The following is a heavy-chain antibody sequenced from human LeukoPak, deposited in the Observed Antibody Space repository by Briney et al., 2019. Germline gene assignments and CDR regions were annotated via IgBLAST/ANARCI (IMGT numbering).Heavy chain of an antibody. CDR1: GGSISSGGYS. Sequence: SQTLSLTCAVSGGSISSGGYSWSWIRQPPGKGLEWIGYIYHSGSTYYNPSLKSRVTISVDRSKNQFSLKLSSVTAADTAVYYWAREAVPLNWFAPWAQETLVTVPS. CDR2: IYHSGST. CDR3: AREAVPLNWFAP. D-gene: IGHD2-2*01. V-gene: IGHV4-30-2*01. J-gene: IGHJ5*02.